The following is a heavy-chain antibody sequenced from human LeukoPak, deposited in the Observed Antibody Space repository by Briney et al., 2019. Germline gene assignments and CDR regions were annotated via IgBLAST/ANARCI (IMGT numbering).Heavy chain of an antibody. CDR1: GGSISSYY. Sequence: SETLSLTCAVYGGSISSYYWSWIRQPPGKGLEWIGYIYYSGSTNYNPSLKSRVTISVDTSKNQFSLKLSSVTAADTAVYYCARVRYSSGWYGVDYWGQGTLVTVSS. V-gene: IGHV4-59*01. CDR2: IYYSGST. J-gene: IGHJ4*02. CDR3: ARVRYSSGWYGVDY. D-gene: IGHD6-19*01.